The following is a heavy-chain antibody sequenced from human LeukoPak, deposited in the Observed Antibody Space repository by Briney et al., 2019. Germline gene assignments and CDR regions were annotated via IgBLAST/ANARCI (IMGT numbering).Heavy chain of an antibody. Sequence: GGSLRLSCAASGFTFSSYWMSWVRQAPGKGLEWVANIKQDGSEKYYVDSVKGRFTISRDNAKNSLYLQMNSLRAEDTAVYYCARDQIVATTKANFYYYMDVWGKGTTVTISS. J-gene: IGHJ6*03. CDR2: IKQDGSEK. D-gene: IGHD5-12*01. V-gene: IGHV3-7*01. CDR3: ARDQIVATTKANFYYYMDV. CDR1: GFTFSSYW.